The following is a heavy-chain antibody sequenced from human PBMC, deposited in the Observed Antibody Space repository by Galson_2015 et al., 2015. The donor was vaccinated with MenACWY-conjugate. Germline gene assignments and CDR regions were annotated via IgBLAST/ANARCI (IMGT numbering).Heavy chain of an antibody. V-gene: IGHV3-30*03. Sequence: SMRLSCAASGFTFRRFGMHWVRQAPGKGLEWMAVISYDGGNESYADSVKGRFTISRDNSKNTLYLQMNSLRAEDTAVYYCARLGGNYRTTSHFDYWGQGTLVTVSS. J-gene: IGHJ4*02. CDR3: ARLGGNYRTTSHFDY. CDR1: GFTFRRFG. CDR2: ISYDGGNE. D-gene: IGHD1-26*01.